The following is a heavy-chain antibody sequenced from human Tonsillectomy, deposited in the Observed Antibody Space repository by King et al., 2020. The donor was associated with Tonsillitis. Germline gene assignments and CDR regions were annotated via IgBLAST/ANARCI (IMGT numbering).Heavy chain of an antibody. CDR1: GYSISSGYY. D-gene: IGHD3-10*01. J-gene: IGHJ4*02. CDR3: ARVGYYYGSEALDY. Sequence: QLQESGPGLVKPSETLSLTCDVSGYSISSGYYWGWIRQPPGKGLEWIGSIYHSGSTYYNPSLKSRVTISVDTSKNQFSLKLSSVTAADTAVDYCARVGYYYGSEALDYWGQGTLVTVSS. CDR2: IYHSGST. V-gene: IGHV4-38-2*01.